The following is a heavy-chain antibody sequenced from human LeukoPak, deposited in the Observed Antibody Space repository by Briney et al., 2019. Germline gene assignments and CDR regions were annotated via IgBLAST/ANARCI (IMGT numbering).Heavy chain of an antibody. Sequence: GGSLRLSRAASGFTFSSYWMSWVRQAPGKGLEWVANIKQDGSEKYYVDSVKGRFTISRDNSKNTLYLQMNSLRAEDTAVYYCARSPIVVARWDYYMDVWGKGTTVTVSS. J-gene: IGHJ6*03. V-gene: IGHV3-7*01. CDR3: ARSPIVVARWDYYMDV. CDR1: GFTFSSYW. D-gene: IGHD2-15*01. CDR2: IKQDGSEK.